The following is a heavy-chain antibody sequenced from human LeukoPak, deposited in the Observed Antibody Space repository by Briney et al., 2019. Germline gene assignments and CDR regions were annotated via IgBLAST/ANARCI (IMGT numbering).Heavy chain of an antibody. Sequence: PGGSLRLSCAASGFTFSSYAMHWVRQAPGKGLEWVAVISYDGSNKYYADSVKGRFTISRDNSKNTLYLQMNSLRAEDTAVYYCAIDPSPVSGSYLDYWGQGTLVTVSS. J-gene: IGHJ4*03. D-gene: IGHD1-26*01. CDR1: GFTFSSYA. CDR2: ISYDGSNK. CDR3: AIDPSPVSGSYLDY. V-gene: IGHV3-30*01.